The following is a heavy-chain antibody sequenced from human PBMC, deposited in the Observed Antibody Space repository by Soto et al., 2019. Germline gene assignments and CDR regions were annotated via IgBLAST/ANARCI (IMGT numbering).Heavy chain of an antibody. D-gene: IGHD4-4*01. V-gene: IGHV3-15*01. CDR1: GFAFSGAW. J-gene: IGHJ4*02. CDR2: IKSKIDGDTT. Sequence: GSLRLSWLVSGFAFSGAWLTWVRQAPGKGLEWVGRIKSKIDGDTTDYAAPVKGRFTISRDDSKSTLYLQMNSLRTEDTAMYYCNIGTGLTEFDDWGLGALVTVSS. CDR3: NIGTGLTEFDD.